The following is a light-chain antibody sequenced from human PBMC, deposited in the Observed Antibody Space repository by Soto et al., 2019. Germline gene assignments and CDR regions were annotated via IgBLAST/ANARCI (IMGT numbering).Light chain of an antibody. V-gene: IGLV2-14*01. J-gene: IGLJ1*01. Sequence: QSALTQPASVSGSPGQSITISCTGTSSDVGGYNYVSWYQQHPGKAPKLLIYEVSNRPSWVSNRFSGSKSGNTASLTISGLQAEDEAEYYCSSYTSSSTLVFGTGTKVTVL. CDR1: SSDVGGYNY. CDR3: SSYTSSSTLV. CDR2: EVS.